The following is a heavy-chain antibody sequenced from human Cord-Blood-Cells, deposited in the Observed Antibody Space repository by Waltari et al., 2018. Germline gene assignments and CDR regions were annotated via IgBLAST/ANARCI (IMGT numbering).Heavy chain of an antibody. Sequence: QVTLRESGPALVXPTXXLTLTCTFSGXXXSTSGXXXSWXXQPPGKPLEGXPLIDWDDDKDYITSLKTMLTIAKDTSKIQVVLTXXNMDXVDTATXYCARIIGGSGSYPDYXXQGTLVTVSS. CDR3: ARIIGGSGSYPDY. D-gene: IGHD3-10*01. CDR2: IDWDDDK. J-gene: IGHJ4*02. V-gene: IGHV2-70*01. CDR1: GXXXSTSGXX.